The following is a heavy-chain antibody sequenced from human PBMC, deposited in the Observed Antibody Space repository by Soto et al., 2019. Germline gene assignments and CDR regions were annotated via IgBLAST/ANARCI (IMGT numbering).Heavy chain of an antibody. J-gene: IGHJ6*02. D-gene: IGHD3-3*01. V-gene: IGHV4-39*02. CDR3: ARDNKDFWSGYSPWRRDWSYYYYYGMDV. CDR2: VYYSGST. CDR1: GGSISRSSYY. Sequence: SLTCTVSGGSISRSSYYWGWIRQPPGKGLEWIGSVYYSGSTYYNPSLKSRVTISVDTFKNQFSLKLTSVTAADTAVYYCARDNKDFWSGYSPWRRDWSYYYYYGMDVWGQGTTVT.